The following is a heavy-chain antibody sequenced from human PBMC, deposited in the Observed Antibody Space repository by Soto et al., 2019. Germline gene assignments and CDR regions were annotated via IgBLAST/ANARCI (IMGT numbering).Heavy chain of an antibody. J-gene: IGHJ4*02. Sequence: QVQLVQSGAEVKKPGSSVKVSCKASGGTFSSYAISWVRQTPGQGREWMGGIIPIFGTANYAQKFQGRVTITADESTSTAYMELSSLRSEDTAVYYCARGYYDSSGYYYVNFDYWGQGTLVTVSS. CDR1: GGTFSSYA. CDR3: ARGYYDSSGYYYVNFDY. V-gene: IGHV1-69*01. D-gene: IGHD3-22*01. CDR2: IIPIFGTA.